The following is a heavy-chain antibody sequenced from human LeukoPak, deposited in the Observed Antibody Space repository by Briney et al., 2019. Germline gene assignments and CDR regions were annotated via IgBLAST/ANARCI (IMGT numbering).Heavy chain of an antibody. CDR2: IYYSGST. J-gene: IGHJ4*02. Sequence: SETLSLTCTVSGDSISSYYWSWIRQPPGKGLEWIGYIYYSGSTNYNPSLKSRVTISVDTSKNEFSLKLSSVTAADTAVYYCARERGGSYSYGYFDYWGQGTLVTVSS. CDR1: GDSISSYY. V-gene: IGHV4-59*01. CDR3: ARERGGSYSYGYFDY. D-gene: IGHD5-18*01.